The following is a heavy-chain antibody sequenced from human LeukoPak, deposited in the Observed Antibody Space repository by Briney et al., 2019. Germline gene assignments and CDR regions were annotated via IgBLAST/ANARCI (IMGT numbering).Heavy chain of an antibody. J-gene: IGHJ4*02. Sequence: SETLSLTCTVSGGSISSYYWSWIRQPPGKGLEWIGYIYYSGSTNYNPSLKSRVTISVDTSKNQFSLKLSSVTAADTAVYYCARWVDYDILTGYRLFDYWGQGTLVTVSS. CDR1: GGSISSYY. V-gene: IGHV4-59*01. CDR3: ARWVDYDILTGYRLFDY. D-gene: IGHD3-9*01. CDR2: IYYSGST.